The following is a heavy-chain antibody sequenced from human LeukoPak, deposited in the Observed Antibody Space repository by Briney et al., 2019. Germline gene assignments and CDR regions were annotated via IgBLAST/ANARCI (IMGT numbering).Heavy chain of an antibody. D-gene: IGHD3-10*01. CDR1: GITLNRYW. V-gene: IGHV3-7*01. Sequence: GGSLRLSCAASGITLNRYWMSWVRQAPGKGLEWVAQINQDGSAKYYVDSMEGRFTASRDNAKKSLYLQMNSLRAEDTAVYYCATHPGDYWFGYLQLWGQGTLVTVSS. CDR2: INQDGSAK. CDR3: ATHPGDYWFGYLQL. J-gene: IGHJ4*02.